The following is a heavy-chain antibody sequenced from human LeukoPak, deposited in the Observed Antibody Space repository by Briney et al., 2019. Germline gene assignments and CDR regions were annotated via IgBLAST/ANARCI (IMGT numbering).Heavy chain of an antibody. CDR1: GGTFSSYA. CDR2: IIPIFGTA. J-gene: IGHJ5*02. Sequence: GASVKVSCKASGGTFSSYAISWVRQAPGQGLEWMGVIIPIFGTANYAQKFQGRVTITTDESTSTAYMELSSLRSEDTAVYYCARSCGGDCYANWFDPWGQGTLVTVSS. V-gene: IGHV1-69*05. CDR3: ARSCGGDCYANWFDP. D-gene: IGHD2-21*02.